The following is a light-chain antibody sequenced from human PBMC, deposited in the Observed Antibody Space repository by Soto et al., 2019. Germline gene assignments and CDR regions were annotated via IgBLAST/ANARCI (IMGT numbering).Light chain of an antibody. CDR1: QEISNA. V-gene: IGKV1-33*01. J-gene: IGKJ1*01. Sequence: DIQMTQSPSSLSASVGDRLTITCQASQEISNALSWYQEKPGKAPKLLIYDTSNLQTGVPPRFSGSRSGTDFSFTINNLQPEDFAVYYCQQYGSSPPWTFGQGTKVEIK. CDR2: DTS. CDR3: QQYGSSPPWT.